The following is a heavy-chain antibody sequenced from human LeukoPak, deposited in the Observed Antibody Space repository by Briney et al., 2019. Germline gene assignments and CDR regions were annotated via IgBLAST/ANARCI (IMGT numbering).Heavy chain of an antibody. CDR1: GFTSGGFA. CDR3: VKFRGIQHYNYHMDV. J-gene: IGHJ6*03. V-gene: IGHV3-23*01. Sequence: GGSLRLSCAASGFTSGGFAMSWVRRTPGKGLEWVSAISGSGGSTYYADSVKGRFTISRDNSKNTLSLQMNSLRAEDAAVYYCVKFRGIQHYNYHMDVWGKGTTVTVSS. D-gene: IGHD3-10*01. CDR2: ISGSGGST.